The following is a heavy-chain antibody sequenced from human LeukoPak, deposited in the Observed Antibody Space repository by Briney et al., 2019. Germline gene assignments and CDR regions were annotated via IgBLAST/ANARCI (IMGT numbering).Heavy chain of an antibody. D-gene: IGHD2-15*01. CDR2: INTNTGNP. CDR1: GYTFTSYG. CDR3: ARDVVAYSPRLFDY. J-gene: IGHJ4*02. V-gene: IGHV7-4-1*02. Sequence: ASVKVSCKASGYTFTSYGISWVRQAPGQGLEWMGWINTNTGNPTYAQGFTGRFVFSLDTSVSTAYLQISSLKAEDTAVYYCARDVVAYSPRLFDYWGQGTLVTVSS.